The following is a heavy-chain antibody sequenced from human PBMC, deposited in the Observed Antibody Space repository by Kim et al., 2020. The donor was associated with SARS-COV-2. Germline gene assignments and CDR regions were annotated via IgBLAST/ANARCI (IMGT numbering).Heavy chain of an antibody. Sequence: SETLSLTCAVYGGSFSGYYWSWIRQPPGKGLEWIGEINHSGSTNYNPSLKSRVTISVDTSKNQFSLKLSSVTAADTAVYYCARGRKGDPIAAAGVYYYYGMDVWGQGTTVTVSS. J-gene: IGHJ6*02. CDR3: ARGRKGDPIAAAGVYYYYGMDV. V-gene: IGHV4-34*01. CDR2: INHSGST. CDR1: GGSFSGYY. D-gene: IGHD6-13*01.